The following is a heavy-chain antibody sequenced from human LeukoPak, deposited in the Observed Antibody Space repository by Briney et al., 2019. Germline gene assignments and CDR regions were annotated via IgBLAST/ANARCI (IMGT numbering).Heavy chain of an antibody. CDR3: ARDVAITGTISYYGMDV. V-gene: IGHV3-48*03. CDR1: GFTSSSYE. D-gene: IGHD1-7*01. CDR2: ISSSGSTM. Sequence: GGSLRLSCAASGFTSSSYEMNWVRQAPGKGLEWVSYISSSGSTMYYADSVKGRFTISRDNAKNSLYLQMNSLRAEDTAVYYCARDVAITGTISYYGMDVWGQGTTVTVSS. J-gene: IGHJ6*02.